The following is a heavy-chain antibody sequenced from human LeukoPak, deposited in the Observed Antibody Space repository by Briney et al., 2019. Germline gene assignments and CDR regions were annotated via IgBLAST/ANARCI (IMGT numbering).Heavy chain of an antibody. J-gene: IGHJ4*02. CDR2: INPNSGDT. CDR1: GYPFTGQH. D-gene: IGHD6-19*01. V-gene: IGHV1-2*02. Sequence: ASVKVSCKASGYPFTGQHMHWVRQAPGQGLEWMGWINPNSGDTKYTQNFQGRVTMTRDTSISTAYMELSSLRSDDTAVYYCARGGTSAWQYYDYWGQGTLVTVSP. CDR3: ARGGTSAWQYYDY.